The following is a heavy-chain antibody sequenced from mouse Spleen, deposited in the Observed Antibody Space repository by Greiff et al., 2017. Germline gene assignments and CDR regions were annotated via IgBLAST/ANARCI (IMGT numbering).Heavy chain of an antibody. CDR1: GFTFTDYY. CDR3: ARDNGPFFDY. CDR2: IRNKANGYTT. Sequence: EVKLVESGGGLVQPGGSLRLSCATSGFTFTDYYMSWVRQPPGKALEWLGFIRNKANGYTTEYSASVKGRFTISRDNSQSILYLQMNTLRAEDSATYYCARDNGPFFDYWGQGTTLTVSS. V-gene: IGHV7-3*02. D-gene: IGHD1-1*02. J-gene: IGHJ2*01.